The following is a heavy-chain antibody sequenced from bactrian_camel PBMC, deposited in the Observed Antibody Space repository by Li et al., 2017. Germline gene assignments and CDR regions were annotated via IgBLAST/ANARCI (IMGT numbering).Heavy chain of an antibody. CDR1: GDTIGRYC. CDR2: IESDGST. Sequence: HVQLVESGGGSVQAGESLRLSCAASGDTIGRYCMGWFRQIPDREREGVAGIESDGSTSYADSVKGRFTISQDSARNILYLEMNSLKPEDTAVYYCATSGNWYDFGYWGQGTQVTVS. CDR3: ATSGNWYDFGY. D-gene: IGHD6*01. J-gene: IGHJ6*01. V-gene: IGHV3S55*01.